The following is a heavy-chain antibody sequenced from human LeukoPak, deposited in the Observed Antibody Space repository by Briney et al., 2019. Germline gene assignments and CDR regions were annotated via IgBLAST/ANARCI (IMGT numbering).Heavy chain of an antibody. Sequence: GSLRLSCAASGFTFSSYGMHWVRQAPGKGLEWVAVIWYDGSNKYYADSVKGRFTISRDNSKNTLYLQMNSLRAEDTAVYYCAKEPYDSSGYYLDYWGQGTLVTVSS. D-gene: IGHD3-22*01. CDR2: IWYDGSNK. V-gene: IGHV3-33*06. CDR3: AKEPYDSSGYYLDY. J-gene: IGHJ4*02. CDR1: GFTFSSYG.